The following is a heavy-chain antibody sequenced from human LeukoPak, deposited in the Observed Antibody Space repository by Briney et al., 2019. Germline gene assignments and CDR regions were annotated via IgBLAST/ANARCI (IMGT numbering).Heavy chain of an antibody. CDR3: ATNWRYYDSSGYYGGWFDP. CDR2: FDPEDGET. J-gene: IGHJ5*02. D-gene: IGHD3-22*01. CDR1: GYTLTEVS. V-gene: IGHV1-24*01. Sequence: ASVKVSCKVSGYTLTEVSMHWVRQAPGKGLECMGGFDPEDGETIYAQKFQGRVTMTEDTSTDTAYMELSSLRSEDTAVYYCATNWRYYDSSGYYGGWFDPWGQGTLVTVSS.